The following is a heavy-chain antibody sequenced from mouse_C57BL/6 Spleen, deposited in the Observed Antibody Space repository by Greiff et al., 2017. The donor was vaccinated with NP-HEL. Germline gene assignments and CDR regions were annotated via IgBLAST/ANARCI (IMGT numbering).Heavy chain of an antibody. D-gene: IGHD1-1*01. J-gene: IGHJ1*03. V-gene: IGHV1-69*01. CDR1: GYTFTSYW. CDR2: IDPSDSYT. CDR3: ASHYYGSSYGYFDV. Sequence: QVQLQQPGAELVMPGASVKLSCQASGYTFTSYWMHWVKQRPGQGLEWIGEIDPSDSYTNYNQKFKGKSTLTVDKSSSTAYMQLSSLTSEDSAVYYCASHYYGSSYGYFDVWGTGTTVTVSS.